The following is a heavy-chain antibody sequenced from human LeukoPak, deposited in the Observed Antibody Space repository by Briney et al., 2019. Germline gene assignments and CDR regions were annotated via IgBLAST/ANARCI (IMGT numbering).Heavy chain of an antibody. Sequence: GASVKVSCKASGGTFSSYAISWVRQAPGQGLEWMGGIIPIFGTANYAQKFQGRVTITADESTSTAYMELSSLRSEDTAVYYGAREGPVGSGYYFDYWGQGTLVTVSS. CDR2: IIPIFGTA. J-gene: IGHJ4*02. D-gene: IGHD3-22*01. CDR1: GGTFSSYA. V-gene: IGHV1-69*13. CDR3: AREGPVGSGYYFDY.